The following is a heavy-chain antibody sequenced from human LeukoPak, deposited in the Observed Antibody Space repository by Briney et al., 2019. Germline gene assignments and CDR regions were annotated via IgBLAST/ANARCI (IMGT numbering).Heavy chain of an antibody. CDR2: IWYDGSNK. D-gene: IGHD2-2*01. J-gene: IGHJ6*02. CDR3: ARYLAQYCSSTSCYAVNYYYGMDV. CDR1: VFTFSSYG. V-gene: IGHV3-33*01. Sequence: GGSLRLSCAACVFTFSSYGMHWARQAPGKGLEWVAVIWYDGSNKYYADSVKGRFTISRDNSKNTLYLQMNSLRAEDTAVYYCARYLAQYCSSTSCYAVNYYYGMDVWGQGTTVTVSS.